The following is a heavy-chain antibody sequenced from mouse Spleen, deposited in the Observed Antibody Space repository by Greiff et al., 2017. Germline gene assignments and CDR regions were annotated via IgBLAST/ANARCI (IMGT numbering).Heavy chain of an antibody. Sequence: QVQLQQPGAELMKPGASVKLSCKASGYIFTRYWMHWVKQRPGRGLEWIGRIDPNSGGTKYNEKFETKATLTVDKPSSTAYMQLSSLTSEDSAVYYCARDYYGSSYAMDYWGQGTSVTVSS. CDR1: GYIFTRYW. V-gene: IGHV1-72*01. CDR2: IDPNSGGT. CDR3: ARDYYGSSYAMDY. D-gene: IGHD1-1*01. J-gene: IGHJ4*01.